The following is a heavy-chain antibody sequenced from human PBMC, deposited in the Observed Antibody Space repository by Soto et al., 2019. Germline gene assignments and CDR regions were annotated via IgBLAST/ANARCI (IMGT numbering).Heavy chain of an antibody. CDR3: ARGEIFGVAELSYGMDV. Sequence: QVQLVQSGAEVKKPGSSVKVSCKASGGTFSSYAISWVRQAPGQGLEWMGGIIPIFGTANYAQKFQGRVTITADESTSTAYMELSSLRSEDTAVYYCARGEIFGVAELSYGMDVWGQGTTVTVSS. CDR2: IIPIFGTA. CDR1: GGTFSSYA. J-gene: IGHJ6*02. V-gene: IGHV1-69*01. D-gene: IGHD3-3*01.